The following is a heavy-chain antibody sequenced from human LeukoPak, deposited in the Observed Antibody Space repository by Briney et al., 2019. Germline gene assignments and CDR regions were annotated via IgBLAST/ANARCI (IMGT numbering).Heavy chain of an antibody. D-gene: IGHD6-13*01. J-gene: IGHJ4*02. V-gene: IGHV4-59*01. CDR2: IYCSGST. Sequence: SETLSLTCTVSGDSISSYYWSWIRQPPGKGLEWIGYIYCSGSTNYNPSLKSRVTLSVDTSKNQFSLKLTSVTAADTAVYYCARDIAAVGTYFSYWGQGTLVTVSS. CDR3: ARDIAAVGTYFSY. CDR1: GDSISSYY.